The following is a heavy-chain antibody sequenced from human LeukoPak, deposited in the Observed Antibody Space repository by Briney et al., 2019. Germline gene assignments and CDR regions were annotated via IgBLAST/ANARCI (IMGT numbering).Heavy chain of an antibody. D-gene: IGHD6-13*01. CDR2: IYYSGST. J-gene: IGHJ3*02. Sequence: SETLSLTCTVSGGSISSGDYYWSWIRQPPGKGLEWIGYIYYSGSTYYNPSLKSRVTISVDTSKNQFSLKLSSVTAADTAVYYCARAWWQQPDAFDIWGQGTMVTVSS. CDR1: GGSISSGDYY. CDR3: ARAWWQQPDAFDI. V-gene: IGHV4-30-4*08.